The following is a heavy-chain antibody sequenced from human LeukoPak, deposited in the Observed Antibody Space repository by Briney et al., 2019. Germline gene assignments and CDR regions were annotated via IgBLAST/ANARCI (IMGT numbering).Heavy chain of an antibody. CDR1: GFTFSSYE. CDR2: ISSSRSTI. V-gene: IGHV3-48*03. J-gene: IGHJ6*04. D-gene: IGHD4-17*01. Sequence: GGSLRLSCAASGFTFSSYEMNWVRQAPGKGLEWVSYISSSRSTIYYADSVKGRFTISRDNAKNSLYLQMNSLRAEDTAVYYCARVIDYGDFMMGMDVWGKGTTVTVSS. CDR3: ARVIDYGDFMMGMDV.